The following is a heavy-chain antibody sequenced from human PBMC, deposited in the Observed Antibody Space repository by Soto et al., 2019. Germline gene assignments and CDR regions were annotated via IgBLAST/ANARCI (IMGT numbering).Heavy chain of an antibody. D-gene: IGHD3-16*02. J-gene: IGHJ3*02. CDR2: IYYSGST. CDR1: GGSISSGDYY. CDR3: AREQDDYVWGSYRKTQDAFDI. V-gene: IGHV4-30-4*01. Sequence: SETLSLTCTVSGGSISSGDYYWSWIRQPPGKGLEWIGYIYYSGSTYYNPSFKSRVTISVDTSKNQFSLKLSSVTAADTAVYYCAREQDDYVWGSYRKTQDAFDIWGQGTMVTVSS.